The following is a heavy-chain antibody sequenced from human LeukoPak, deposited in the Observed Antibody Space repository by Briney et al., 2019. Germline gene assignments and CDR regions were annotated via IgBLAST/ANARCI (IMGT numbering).Heavy chain of an antibody. CDR1: GFTFSSYW. Sequence: PGRSLRLSCAASGFTFSSYWISWVRQAPGKGLEWVANIKTDGSEKYYVESVKGRFTISRDNTKNSVYLQMNSLRVEDTAVYYCARDSDVATYDYWGQGTLVTVSS. D-gene: IGHD5-12*01. V-gene: IGHV3-7*01. J-gene: IGHJ4*02. CDR2: IKTDGSEK. CDR3: ARDSDVATYDY.